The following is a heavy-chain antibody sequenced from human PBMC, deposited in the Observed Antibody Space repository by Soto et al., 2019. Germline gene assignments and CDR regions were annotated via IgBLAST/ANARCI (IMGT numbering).Heavy chain of an antibody. CDR3: ASTYSTSWYSFDP. J-gene: IGHJ5*02. CDR1: GFSLSNAGLG. CDR2: IFSNDEK. Sequence: QVTVKESGPVLVKPTETLTLTCTVSGFSLSNAGLGVSWIRQPPGKALEWLAHIFSNDEKSYSTSLKSRLTTSKDTSKSQVVLTMTNMDPVDTATYYCASTYSTSWYSFDPWGQGTLVTVSS. V-gene: IGHV2-26*04. D-gene: IGHD6-13*01.